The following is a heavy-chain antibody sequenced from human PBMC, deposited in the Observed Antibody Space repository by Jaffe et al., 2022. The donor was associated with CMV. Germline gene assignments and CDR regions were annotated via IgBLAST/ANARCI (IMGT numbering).Heavy chain of an antibody. Sequence: QITLKESGPTLVKPTQTLTLTCTFSGFSLSTSGVGVGWIRQPPGKALEWLALIYWNDDKRYSPSLKSRLTITKDTSKNQVVLTMTNMDPVDTATYYCAHRGFYGSGSSIPKDLDAFDIWGQGTMVTVSS. D-gene: IGHD3-10*01. J-gene: IGHJ3*02. CDR2: IYWNDDK. V-gene: IGHV2-5*01. CDR3: AHRGFYGSGSSIPKDLDAFDI. CDR1: GFSLSTSGVG.